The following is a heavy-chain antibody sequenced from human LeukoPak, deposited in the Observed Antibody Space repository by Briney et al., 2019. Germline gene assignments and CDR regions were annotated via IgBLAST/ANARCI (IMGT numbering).Heavy chain of an antibody. CDR3: ARVKGGRRFPFYYMDV. Sequence: GGSLRLSCAASGFTFDDYAMHWVRQAPGKGLEWVSGINWNGGSTGYADSVKGRFTISRDNAKNSLYLQMNSLRAEDTALYYCARVKGGRRFPFYYMDVWGKGTTVTVSS. CDR1: GFTFDDYA. V-gene: IGHV3-20*04. CDR2: INWNGGST. J-gene: IGHJ6*03. D-gene: IGHD3-3*01.